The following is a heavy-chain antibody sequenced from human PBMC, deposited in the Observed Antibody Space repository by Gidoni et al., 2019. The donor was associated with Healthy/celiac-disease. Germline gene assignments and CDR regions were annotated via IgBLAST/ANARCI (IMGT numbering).Heavy chain of an antibody. D-gene: IGHD6-13*01. Sequence: QVQLQESGPGLVKPSQTLSLTCTFSGGSISSGGYYWSWIRQHPGKGLEWIGYIYYSGSTYYNPSLKSRVTISVDTSKNQFSLKLSSVTAADTAVYYCARGAAAGLAFDIWGQGTMVTVSS. CDR2: IYYSGST. V-gene: IGHV4-31*03. CDR1: GGSISSGGYY. CDR3: ARGAAAGLAFDI. J-gene: IGHJ3*02.